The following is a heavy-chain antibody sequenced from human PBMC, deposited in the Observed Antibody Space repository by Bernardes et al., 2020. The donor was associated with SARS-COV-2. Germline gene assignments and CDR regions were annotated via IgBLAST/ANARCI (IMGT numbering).Heavy chain of an antibody. V-gene: IGHV4-61*01. D-gene: IGHD5-12*01. Sequence: SETLSLTCSISGASVTVGSYYWAWIRQPPGKALEWIGYVFHTGYTKYNPSLKSRVTIAVDTSKNQFSLMLTSLTAADTAVYYCARIKYRGFDTLHWLDPWGQGTLVTVSS. CDR2: VFHTGYT. J-gene: IGHJ5*02. CDR3: ARIKYRGFDTLHWLDP. CDR1: GASVTVGSYY.